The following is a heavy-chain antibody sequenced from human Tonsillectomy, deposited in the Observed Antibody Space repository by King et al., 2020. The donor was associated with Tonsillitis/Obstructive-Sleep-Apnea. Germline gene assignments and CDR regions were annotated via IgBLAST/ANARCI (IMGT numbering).Heavy chain of an antibody. V-gene: IGHV3-15*04. J-gene: IGHJ4*02. CDR3: TTGNY. CDR2: IESKTAGETK. Sequence: VQLVESGGGLVKPGGSLRISCAASGFNLNNAWMTWVRQAPGKGVEWVGRIESKTAGETKDYASPVKGRFNISKEDSKNTLNLQMNGLKTEDTAVYYCTTGNYWGQGTLVTVSS. CDR1: GFNLNNAW.